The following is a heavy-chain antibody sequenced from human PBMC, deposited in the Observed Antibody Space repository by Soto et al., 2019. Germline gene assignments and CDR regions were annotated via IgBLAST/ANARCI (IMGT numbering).Heavy chain of an antibody. Sequence: PSETLSLTCAVYGGSFSGYYWSWIRQPPGKGLEWIGEINHSGSTNYNPSLKSRVTISVDTSKNQFSLKLSSVTAADTAVYYCARRLVRGVTHYGMDVWGQGTTVTVSS. V-gene: IGHV4-34*01. CDR1: GGSFSGYY. J-gene: IGHJ6*02. CDR2: INHSGST. D-gene: IGHD3-10*01. CDR3: ARRLVRGVTHYGMDV.